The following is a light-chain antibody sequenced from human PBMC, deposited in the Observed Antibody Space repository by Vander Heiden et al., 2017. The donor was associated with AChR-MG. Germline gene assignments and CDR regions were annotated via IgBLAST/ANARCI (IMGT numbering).Light chain of an antibody. Sequence: EIVMTQSPATLSVAPGERATLSCRATQSVSSNLAWYQQRPGQAPRLLIYAASTSGSGTEFSLTISSLQSEDSAVYYCQQYNNWPRTFGQGTKLEIK. CDR2: AAS. V-gene: IGKV3-15*01. CDR3: QQYNNWPRT. CDR1: QSVSSN. J-gene: IGKJ2*01.